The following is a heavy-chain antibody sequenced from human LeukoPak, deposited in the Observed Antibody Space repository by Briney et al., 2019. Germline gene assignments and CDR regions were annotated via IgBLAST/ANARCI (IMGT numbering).Heavy chain of an antibody. CDR1: GGSISSYY. J-gene: IGHJ6*03. CDR3: ARNNYYYYYYMDV. CDR2: INHSGST. V-gene: IGHV4-34*01. Sequence: SETLSLTCTVSGGSISSYYWSWIRQPPGKGLEWIGEINHSGSTNYNPSLKSRVTISVDTSKNQFSLKLSSVTAADTAVYYCARNNYYYYYYMDVWGKGTTVTVSS.